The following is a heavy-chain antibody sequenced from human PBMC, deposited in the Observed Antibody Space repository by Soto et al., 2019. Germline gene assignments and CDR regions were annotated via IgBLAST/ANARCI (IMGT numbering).Heavy chain of an antibody. V-gene: IGHV4-59*01. Sequence: SETLSLTCTVSGGSISSYYWSWIRQPPGKGLEWIGYIYYSGSTNYNPSLKSRVTISVDTSKNQFSLKLSSVTAADTAVYYCARSGSGYPSFFDYWGQGTLVTVSS. CDR1: GGSISSYY. J-gene: IGHJ4*02. CDR2: IYYSGST. D-gene: IGHD3-22*01. CDR3: ARSGSGYPSFFDY.